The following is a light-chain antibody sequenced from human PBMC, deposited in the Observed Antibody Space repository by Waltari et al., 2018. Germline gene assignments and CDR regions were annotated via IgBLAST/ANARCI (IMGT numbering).Light chain of an antibody. V-gene: IGKV4-1*01. CDR1: QTILDTYDKNY. CDR2: WAS. CDR3: QQYFNTPIT. J-gene: IGKJ4*01. Sequence: DIVMTQSPDSLAVSLGERVTINCRSSQTILDTYDKNYLAWHQRKPGQSPRLRIYWASTREFGVPDRFSGSGSGTDFTLTISGLQAEDVAVYYCQQYFNTPITFGGGTKVEIK.